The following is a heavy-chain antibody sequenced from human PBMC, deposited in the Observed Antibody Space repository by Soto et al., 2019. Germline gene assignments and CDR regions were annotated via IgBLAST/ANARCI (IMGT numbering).Heavy chain of an antibody. CDR3: AKSASGTNSGLRS. CDR2: ISGSGGST. CDR1: GFTFSTND. Sequence: EVQLLESGGGLVQPGGSRRLSCAASGFTFSTNDMGWVRRAPGKGLEWVSLISGSGGSTYYAGSVRGRFTISRDNSNDTLYLLMNSLRAEDTAQYYCAKSASGTNSGLRSWGQGTLVTVSS. D-gene: IGHD1-1*01. V-gene: IGHV3-23*01. J-gene: IGHJ5*02.